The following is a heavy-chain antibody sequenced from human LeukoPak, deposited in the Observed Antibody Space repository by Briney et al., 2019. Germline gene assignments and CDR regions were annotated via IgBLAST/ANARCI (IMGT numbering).Heavy chain of an antibody. CDR3: AKSLGVGGYTRYKGFDQ. Sequence: AGGSLRLSCAASGFTFNSFAMNWARQAPGKGLEWVLSISGSDGSSHYADFVKGRFTISRDNSKNTLHLQMNSLRAEDTAVYYCAKSLGVGGYTRYKGFDQWGQGTLVTVSS. J-gene: IGHJ4*02. D-gene: IGHD3-16*02. CDR1: GFTFNSFA. CDR2: ISGSDGSS. V-gene: IGHV3-23*01.